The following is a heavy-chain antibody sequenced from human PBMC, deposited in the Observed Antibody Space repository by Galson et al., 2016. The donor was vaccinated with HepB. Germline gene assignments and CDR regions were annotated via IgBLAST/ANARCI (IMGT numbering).Heavy chain of an antibody. CDR1: GYILTSYY. CDR3: ARGGYGDYLDY. V-gene: IGHV1-46*01. J-gene: IGHJ4*02. Sequence: SVKVSCKASGYILTSYYIHWVRQAPGQGLEWMGIINPSGGSRTYAQKFQGRVTMTRDTSTSTVYMELSSLRAEDTAVYYCARGGYGDYLDYWGQGTPVTISS. CDR2: INPSGGSR. D-gene: IGHD4-17*01.